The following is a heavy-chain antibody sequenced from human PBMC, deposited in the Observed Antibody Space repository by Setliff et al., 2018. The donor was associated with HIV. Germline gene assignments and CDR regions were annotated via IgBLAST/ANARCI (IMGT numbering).Heavy chain of an antibody. Sequence: PGGSLRLSCAASGFTFSSYAMHWLRRAPGRGLEWVANIKQDGSDMHYIESVKGRFTISRDNSKNTLYLQMNSLRAEDTAVYYCAKDQGITVGAAVYYYFYAMDVWGQGTSVTVS. CDR2: IKQDGSDM. J-gene: IGHJ6*02. V-gene: IGHV3-7*03. CDR3: AKDQGITVGAAVYYYFYAMDV. D-gene: IGHD6-19*01. CDR1: GFTFSSYA.